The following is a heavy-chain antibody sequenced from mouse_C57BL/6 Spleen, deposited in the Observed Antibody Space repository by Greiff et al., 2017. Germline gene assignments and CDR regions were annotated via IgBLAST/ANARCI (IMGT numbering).Heavy chain of an antibody. CDR2: ISYDGSN. J-gene: IGHJ2*01. CDR1: GYSITSGYY. Sequence: VQLQQSGPGLVKPSQSLSLTCSVTGYSITSGYYWNWIRQFPGNKLEWMGYISYDGSNNYNPSLKNRISITRDTSKNQFFLKLNSVTTEDTATYYCARAHYGNLDYWGQGTTLTVSS. D-gene: IGHD2-1*01. CDR3: ARAHYGNLDY. V-gene: IGHV3-6*01.